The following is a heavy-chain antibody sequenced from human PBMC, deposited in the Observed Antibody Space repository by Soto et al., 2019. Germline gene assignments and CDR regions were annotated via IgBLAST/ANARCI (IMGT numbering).Heavy chain of an antibody. D-gene: IGHD1-1*01. CDR1: GFTFIKYG. J-gene: IGHJ4*02. V-gene: IGHV1-18*04. Sequence: ASVKVSCKASGFTFIKYGFTWVRQAPGQGLEWMGWISAYNGDTHYAQKLQGRVTLTTDTSTSTAYMELRSLRSDDTAVYYCARKGTGQPLDYWGQGALVTVSS. CDR3: ARKGTGQPLDY. CDR2: ISAYNGDT.